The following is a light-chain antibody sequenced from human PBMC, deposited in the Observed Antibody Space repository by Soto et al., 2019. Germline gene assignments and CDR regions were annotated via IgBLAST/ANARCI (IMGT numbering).Light chain of an antibody. V-gene: IGKV1-12*02. CDR2: GAS. J-gene: IGKJ1*01. CDR1: HDVRSW. Sequence: DIQMTQSPSSVSASVGDRVTISCRASHDVRSWLAWYQQKPGKAPNLLIYGASTLQSGVPSRVSGSGSGTDFTLTISSLQPEDVATYYCQQANGDPWTFGQGTKVEIK. CDR3: QQANGDPWT.